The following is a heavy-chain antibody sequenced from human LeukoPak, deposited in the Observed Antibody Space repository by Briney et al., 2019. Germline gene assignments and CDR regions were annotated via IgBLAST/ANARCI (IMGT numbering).Heavy chain of an antibody. Sequence: GASLRLSCAASGFTFSSYAMSWVRQAPGKGLEWVSAISGSGVSTYYADSVKGRFTISGDYSKNTLYLQMDSLRAEDTAVYYCAKDLYCSSNSCYLFDYWGQGTLVTVSS. CDR2: ISGSGVST. D-gene: IGHD2-2*01. CDR3: AKDLYCSSNSCYLFDY. V-gene: IGHV3-23*01. CDR1: GFTFSSYA. J-gene: IGHJ4*02.